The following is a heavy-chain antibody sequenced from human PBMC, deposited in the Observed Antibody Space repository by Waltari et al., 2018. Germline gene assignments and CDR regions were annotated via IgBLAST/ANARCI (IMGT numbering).Heavy chain of an antibody. D-gene: IGHD3-3*01. CDR1: GFTFNTYTM. J-gene: IGHJ4*02. CDR3: ARAHDLMYYDFWSGYFCYFDY. Sequence: VQLVESGGGLVKPGGSLRLSCAASGFTFNTYTMNWVRQAPGKGREWIGYIYHSGSTYYNPSLKSRVTISVDRSKNQFSLKLSSVTAADTAVYYCARAHDLMYYDFWSGYFCYFDYWGQGTLVTVSS. V-gene: IGHV4-4*02. CDR2: IYHSGST.